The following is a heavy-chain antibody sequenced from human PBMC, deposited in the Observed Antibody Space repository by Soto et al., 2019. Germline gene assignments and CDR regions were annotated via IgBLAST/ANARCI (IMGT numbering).Heavy chain of an antibody. D-gene: IGHD6-6*01. CDR1: GFTVSSNY. CDR3: ARESIAALGGFDP. J-gene: IGHJ5*02. V-gene: IGHV3-66*01. Sequence: PGGSLRLSCAASGFTVSSNYMSWVRQAPGKGLEWVSVIYSGGSTYYADSVKGRFTISRDNSKNTLYLQMNSLRAEDTAVYYCARESIAALGGFDPWGQGTLVTVSS. CDR2: IYSGGST.